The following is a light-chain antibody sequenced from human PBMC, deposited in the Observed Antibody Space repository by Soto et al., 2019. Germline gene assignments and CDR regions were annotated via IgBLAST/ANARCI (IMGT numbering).Light chain of an antibody. CDR3: QQSYSPPRT. J-gene: IGKJ2*01. V-gene: IGKV1-39*01. Sequence: DIQMTQSPSSLSAFVGDRVTITCRTSQYISTFLNWYQQKPGKAPNLLISTASSLQSGVPSRFSGSGLGTDFTLTISSLQPEDFATYDCQQSYSPPRTFGQGTKVEIK. CDR1: QYISTF. CDR2: TAS.